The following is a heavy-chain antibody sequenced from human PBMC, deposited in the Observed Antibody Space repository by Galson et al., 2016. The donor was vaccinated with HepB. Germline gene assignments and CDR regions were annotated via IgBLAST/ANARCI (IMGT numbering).Heavy chain of an antibody. J-gene: IGHJ4*02. CDR1: GFPFGSDA. Sequence: SLRLSCAASGFPFGSDAFHWVRQAPGKGLEWVAMISYDGSKQFYAASVKGRFTISRDNSKNTLFLEMNSLTAADTAVYFCGRDPPSSGWSGVMGYIDYWGQGTLVTVSS. CDR3: GRDPPSSGWSGVMGYIDY. D-gene: IGHD6-19*01. V-gene: IGHV3-30-3*01. CDR2: ISYDGSKQ.